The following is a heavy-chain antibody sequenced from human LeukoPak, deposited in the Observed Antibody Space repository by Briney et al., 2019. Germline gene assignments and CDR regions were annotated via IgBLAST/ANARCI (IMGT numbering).Heavy chain of an antibody. CDR1: GGSISSYY. CDR3: ARDTAMETPHYYYYMDV. V-gene: IGHV4-59*01. CDR2: IYYSGST. D-gene: IGHD5-18*01. J-gene: IGHJ6*03. Sequence: SETLSLTCTVSGGSISSYYWSWIRQPPGKGLEWIGYIYYSGSTNYNPSLKSRVTISVDTSKNQFSLKLSSVTADDTAVYYCARDTAMETPHYYYYMDVWGKGTTVTVSS.